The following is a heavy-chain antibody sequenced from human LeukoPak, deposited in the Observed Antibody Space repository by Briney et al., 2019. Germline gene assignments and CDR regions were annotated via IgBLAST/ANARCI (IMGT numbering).Heavy chain of an antibody. CDR3: ATWSSLGELSTFDY. CDR2: FDPEDGET. V-gene: IGHV1-24*01. D-gene: IGHD3-16*02. CDR1: GYTLTELS. Sequence: ASVKVSCKVSGYTLTELSMHWVRQAPGKGLEWMGGFDPEDGETIYAQKFQGRATMTEDTSTDTAYMELSSPRSEDTAVYYCATWSSLGELSTFDYWGQGTLVTVSS. J-gene: IGHJ4*02.